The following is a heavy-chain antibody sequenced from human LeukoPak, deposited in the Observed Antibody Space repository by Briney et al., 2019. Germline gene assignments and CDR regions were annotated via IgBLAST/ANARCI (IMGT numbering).Heavy chain of an antibody. CDR3: ARAFTYYDILTGYYEPHTILDY. V-gene: IGHV4-34*01. CDR2: INHSGST. CDR1: GGSFSGYY. J-gene: IGHJ4*02. D-gene: IGHD3-9*01. Sequence: SETLSLTCAVYGGSFSGYYWSWIRQPPGKGLEWIGEINHSGSTNYNPSLKSRVTISVDTSKNQFSLKLSSVTAADTAVYCCARAFTYYDILTGYYEPHTILDYWGQGTLVTVSS.